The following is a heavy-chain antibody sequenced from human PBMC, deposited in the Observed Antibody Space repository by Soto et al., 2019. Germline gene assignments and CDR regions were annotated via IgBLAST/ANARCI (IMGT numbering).Heavy chain of an antibody. Sequence: PSETLSLTCTVSGGSSSNYDWSWIRQPPGKGLEWIGNFYYSGSTNYNPSLKSRVTISVDTSKNQFSLKLSSVTAADTAVYYCARLGYCSGGSCPRDYYYYMDVWGKGTTVT. CDR2: FYYSGST. CDR1: GGSSSNYD. D-gene: IGHD2-15*01. J-gene: IGHJ6*03. CDR3: ARLGYCSGGSCPRDYYYYMDV. V-gene: IGHV4-59*01.